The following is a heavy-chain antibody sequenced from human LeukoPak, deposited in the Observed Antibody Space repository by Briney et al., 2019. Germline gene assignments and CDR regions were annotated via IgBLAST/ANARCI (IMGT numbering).Heavy chain of an antibody. CDR3: ARAHPHGVLETYYFDF. D-gene: IGHD1-1*01. Sequence: GSSVKVTCKASGGTFSSYAISWLRQAPGQGLEWMGGIIPIFGTANYAQKFQGRVTITADESTSTAYMELSSLRSEDTAVYYCARAHPHGVLETYYFDFCYQGTLVTVSS. J-gene: IGHJ4*02. CDR2: IIPIFGTA. V-gene: IGHV1-69*01. CDR1: GGTFSSYA.